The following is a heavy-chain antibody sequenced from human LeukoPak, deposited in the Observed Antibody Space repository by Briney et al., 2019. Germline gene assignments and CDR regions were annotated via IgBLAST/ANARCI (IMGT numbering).Heavy chain of an antibody. Sequence: SETLSLTCTVSGGSISSYYWSWIRQPAGKGLEWIGRIYTSGSTNNNPSLKSRVAISEDTSKNQLSLRLSSVTAADTAVYYCARVPPGGNSALYFDHWGQGILVTVSP. V-gene: IGHV4-4*07. CDR1: GGSISSYY. D-gene: IGHD4-23*01. CDR3: ARVPPGGNSALYFDH. CDR2: IYTSGST. J-gene: IGHJ4*02.